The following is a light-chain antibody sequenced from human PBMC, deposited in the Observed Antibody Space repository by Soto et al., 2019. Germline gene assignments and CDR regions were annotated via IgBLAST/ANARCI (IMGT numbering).Light chain of an antibody. CDR1: QSVSSN. J-gene: IGKJ4*01. CDR2: GAS. Sequence: EIVMTQSPATLSVSPGERATLSCRASQSVSSNLAWYQQKPGQAPRLLIYGASTRATGIPARFSGSGSGTEFTLTISRLQSEDFAVYYCQQYNNWRLLTFGGGTKVEIK. CDR3: QQYNNWRLLT. V-gene: IGKV3D-15*01.